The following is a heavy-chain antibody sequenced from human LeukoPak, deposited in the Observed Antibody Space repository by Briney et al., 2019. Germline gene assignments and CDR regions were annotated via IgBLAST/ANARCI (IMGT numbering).Heavy chain of an antibody. Sequence: GGSLRLSCAASGFTFSSYSMNWVRQAPGKGLEWVSGISWNSGSIGYADSVKGRFTISRDNAKNSLYLQMNSLRAEDTALYYCAKDTTYDTYAFDIWGQGTMVTVSS. J-gene: IGHJ3*02. CDR3: AKDTTYDTYAFDI. D-gene: IGHD3-3*01. CDR1: GFTFSSYS. V-gene: IGHV3-9*01. CDR2: ISWNSGSI.